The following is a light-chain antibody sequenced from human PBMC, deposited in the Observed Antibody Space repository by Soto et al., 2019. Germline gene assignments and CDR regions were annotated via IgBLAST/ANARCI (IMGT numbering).Light chain of an antibody. J-gene: IGKJ4*01. CDR2: GAS. CDR3: QQYNKGPLT. Sequence: EIVMTQSPATLSVSPGERATLSCRASQRVSTYLAWYQQKPGQAPTLVMYGASIRATGIPARFSGSGSGTDFTLTISSLQSEDYAVYYCQQYNKGPLTFGGGTKGDIK. V-gene: IGKV3-15*01. CDR1: QRVSTY.